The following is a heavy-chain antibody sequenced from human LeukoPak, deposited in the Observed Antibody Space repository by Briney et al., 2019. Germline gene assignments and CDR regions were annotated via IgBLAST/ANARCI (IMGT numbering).Heavy chain of an antibody. Sequence: RSSETLSLTCTVSGGSISSYCWSWIRQPPGKGLEWIGYIDYSGRTKYNPSLKSRVTMSLGTSRSQFSLKLTSVTAADTAVYYCASDNSGSYHPYYWGLGTLVTVSS. D-gene: IGHD3-22*01. CDR1: GGSISSYC. V-gene: IGHV4-59*08. CDR3: ASDNSGSYHPYY. J-gene: IGHJ4*02. CDR2: IDYSGRT.